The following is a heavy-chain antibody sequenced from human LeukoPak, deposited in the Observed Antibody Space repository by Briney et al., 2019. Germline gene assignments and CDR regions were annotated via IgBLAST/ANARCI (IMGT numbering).Heavy chain of an antibody. CDR2: IYYSGST. J-gene: IGHJ4*02. Sequence: SQTLSLTCTVSGGSISSGGYYWSWIRQPPGKGLEWIGYIYYSGSTYYNPSLKSRVTISVDTSKNQFSLKLSSVTAADTAVYYCARAGYSGYDRPGTNFDYWGQGTLVTVSS. CDR3: ARAGYSGYDRPGTNFDY. CDR1: GGSISSGGYY. V-gene: IGHV4-31*03. D-gene: IGHD5-12*01.